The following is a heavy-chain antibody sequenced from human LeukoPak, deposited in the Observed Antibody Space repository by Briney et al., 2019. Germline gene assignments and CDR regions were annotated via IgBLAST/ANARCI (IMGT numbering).Heavy chain of an antibody. J-gene: IGHJ4*02. CDR2: ISGSGDNT. D-gene: IGHD4-17*01. V-gene: IGHV3-23*01. Sequence: PGGSLRLSCAASGFTFNSYAMSWVRQAPGKGLEWVSSISGSGDNTCYADSVKDRFSISRDNSKTTVSLQMNSLRAEDTAVYYCAKGRGTAVTSAANYWGQGTLVTVSS. CDR1: GFTFNSYA. CDR3: AKGRGTAVTSAANY.